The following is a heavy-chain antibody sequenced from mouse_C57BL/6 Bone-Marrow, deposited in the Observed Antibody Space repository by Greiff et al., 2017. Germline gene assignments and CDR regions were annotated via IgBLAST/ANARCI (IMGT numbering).Heavy chain of an antibody. J-gene: IGHJ4*01. CDR1: GFTFSSYA. V-gene: IGHV5-9-1*02. Sequence: EVHLVESGEGLVKPGGSLKLSCAASGFTFSSYAMSWVRQTPEKRLEWVAYISSGGDYIYYADTVKGRFTITRDNARNTLYLQMSSLKSEDTAMYYCTRDGYDAPGYAMDYWGQGTSVTVSS. D-gene: IGHD2-2*01. CDR3: TRDGYDAPGYAMDY. CDR2: ISSGGDYI.